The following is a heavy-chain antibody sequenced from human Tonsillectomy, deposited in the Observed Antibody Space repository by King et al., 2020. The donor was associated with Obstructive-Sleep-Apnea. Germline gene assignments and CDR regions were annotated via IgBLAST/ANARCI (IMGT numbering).Heavy chain of an antibody. V-gene: IGHV4-59*01. D-gene: IGHD2-2*01. J-gene: IGHJ4*02. CDR2: IYYSGST. CDR3: ARGNEYQLLGNFDY. CDR1: GGSISSYY. Sequence: QLQESGPGLVKPSETLSLTCTVSGGSISSYYWSWIRQPPVKGLEWIGYIYYSGSTNYNPSLKSRVTISVDTSKNQFSLKLSSVTAADTAVYYVARGNEYQLLGNFDYWGQGTLVTVSS.